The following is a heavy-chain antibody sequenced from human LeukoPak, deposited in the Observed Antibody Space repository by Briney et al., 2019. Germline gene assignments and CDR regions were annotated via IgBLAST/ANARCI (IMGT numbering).Heavy chain of an antibody. CDR3: VRVRPDGDKMFYFDN. CDR2: INPNSGVT. Sequence: GASVKVSCKASGYTFTAYYMHWMRQAPGRGLEWMGRINPNSGVTRCAQQFQGRVTMTRDTSITTAYMELSSLRSDDTAVYYCVRVRPDGDKMFYFDNWGQGTLVTVSS. CDR1: GYTFTAYY. J-gene: IGHJ4*02. D-gene: IGHD1-14*01. V-gene: IGHV1-2*06.